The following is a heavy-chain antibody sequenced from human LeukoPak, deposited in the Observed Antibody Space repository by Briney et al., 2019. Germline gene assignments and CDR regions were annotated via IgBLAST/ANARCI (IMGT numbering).Heavy chain of an antibody. CDR2: INHSGST. CDR1: GGSFSGYY. CDR3: ARTKYSSSWFPSTDYYYMDV. Sequence: SETLSLTCAVYGGSFSGYYWSWIRQPPGKGLEWIGEINHSGSTNYNPSLKSRVTMSVDTSKNQFSLKLSSVTAADTAVYYCARTKYSSSWFPSTDYYYMDVWGKGTTVTISS. V-gene: IGHV4-34*01. D-gene: IGHD6-13*01. J-gene: IGHJ6*03.